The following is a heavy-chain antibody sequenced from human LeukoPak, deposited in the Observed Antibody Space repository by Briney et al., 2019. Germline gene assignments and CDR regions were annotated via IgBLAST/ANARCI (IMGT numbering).Heavy chain of an antibody. V-gene: IGHV3-20*04. CDR1: GLTFDDYG. CDR3: ARGPLQTIPTSKIVVYYYPFDY. CDR2: INWNGGST. Sequence: GGSLRLSCAASGLTFDDYGMSWVRQAPGKGLERVSGINWNGGSTGYADSVKGRFTISRVNAKNSLYLQMNSLRAEDTALYYCARGPLQTIPTSKIVVYYYPFDYWGQGTLVTVSS. J-gene: IGHJ4*02. D-gene: IGHD3-22*01.